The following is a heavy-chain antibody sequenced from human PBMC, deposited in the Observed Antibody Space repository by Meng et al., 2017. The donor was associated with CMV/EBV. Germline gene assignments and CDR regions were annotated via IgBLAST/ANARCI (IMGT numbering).Heavy chain of an antibody. CDR3: ARGTPDITMIVPPVAFDI. D-gene: IGHD3-22*01. J-gene: IGHJ3*02. CDR1: GFTFSSYD. V-gene: IGHV3-13*01. Sequence: GGSLRLSCAASGFTFSSYDMHWVRQATGKGLEWVSAIGTAGDTYYPGSVKGRCTISRENAKNSLYLQMNSLRAGDTAVYYCARGTPDITMIVPPVAFDIWGQGTMVTVSS. CDR2: IGTAGDT.